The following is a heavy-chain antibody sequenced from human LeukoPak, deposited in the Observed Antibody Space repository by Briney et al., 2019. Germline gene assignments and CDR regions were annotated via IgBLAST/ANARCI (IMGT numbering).Heavy chain of an antibody. J-gene: IGHJ5*02. Sequence: ASVKVSCKVSGYTLTELSMHWVRQAPGKGLEWMGGFDPEDGETIYAQKFQGRVTITADESTSTAYMELSSLRSEDTAVYYCARAAIVVVPAARPWFDPWGQGTLVTVSS. V-gene: IGHV1-24*01. D-gene: IGHD2-2*01. CDR1: GYTLTELS. CDR3: ARAAIVVVPAARPWFDP. CDR2: FDPEDGET.